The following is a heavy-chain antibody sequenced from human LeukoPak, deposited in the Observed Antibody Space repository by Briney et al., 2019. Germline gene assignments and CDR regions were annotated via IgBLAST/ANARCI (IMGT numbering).Heavy chain of an antibody. Sequence: AGGSLRLSCAASGFIFDDCAMRWVRQTPGKGLEWVSGISWTSGYIDYADSVKGPFTISRDNAKTSVYLQLNSLRADDTAVYYCARDVWTGVAVSDYWGQGTLVTVSS. CDR2: ISWTSGYI. D-gene: IGHD6-19*01. CDR1: GFIFDDCA. V-gene: IGHV3-9*01. CDR3: ARDVWTGVAVSDY. J-gene: IGHJ4*02.